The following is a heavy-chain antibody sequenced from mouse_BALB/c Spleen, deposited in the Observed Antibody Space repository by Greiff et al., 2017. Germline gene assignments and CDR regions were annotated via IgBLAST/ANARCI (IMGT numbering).Heavy chain of an antibody. J-gene: IGHJ1*01. CDR2: IWGDGST. CDR3: ARDPPAYYGNYWYFDV. D-gene: IGHD2-10*01. Sequence: QVQLKQSGPGLVAPSQSLSITCTVSGFSLTGYGVNWVRQPPGKGLEWLGMIWGDGSTDYNSALKSRLSISKDNSKSQVFLKMYSLQTDDTARYYCARDPPAYYGNYWYFDVWGAGTTVTVSS. CDR1: GFSLTGYG. V-gene: IGHV2-6-7*01.